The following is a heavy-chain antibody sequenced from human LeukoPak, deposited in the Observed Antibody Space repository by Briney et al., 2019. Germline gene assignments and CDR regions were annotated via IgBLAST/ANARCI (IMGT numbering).Heavy chain of an antibody. Sequence: GGSLRPSCAASRSSISNYWMSWVRQPPGKGLEWVATIQPDGSEKYYVGSVQGRFSISRDNAKNSLYLQMNSLRAEDTAVYYCTDFDSVWGQGTLVTVSS. CDR2: IQPDGSEK. CDR3: TDFDSV. V-gene: IGHV3-7*01. D-gene: IGHD3-3*01. CDR1: RSSISNYW. J-gene: IGHJ4*02.